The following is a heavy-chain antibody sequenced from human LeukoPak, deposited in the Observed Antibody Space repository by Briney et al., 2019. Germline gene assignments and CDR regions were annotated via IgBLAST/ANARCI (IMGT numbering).Heavy chain of an antibody. CDR3: ATDRAVGVGNNWFDP. J-gene: IGHJ5*02. D-gene: IGHD1-26*01. Sequence: GASVKVSCKVSGYTLTELSMHWVRQAPGKGLEWMGGFDPEDGETIYAQKFQGRVTMTEDTSTDTAYMELSSLRSEDTAVYYCATDRAVGVGNNWFDPWGRGTLVTVSS. CDR2: FDPEDGET. CDR1: GYTLTELS. V-gene: IGHV1-24*01.